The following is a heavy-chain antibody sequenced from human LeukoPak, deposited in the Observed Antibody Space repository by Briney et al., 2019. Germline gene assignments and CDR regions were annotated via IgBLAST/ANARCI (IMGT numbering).Heavy chain of an antibody. J-gene: IGHJ5*02. V-gene: IGHV4-34*01. D-gene: IGHD2-2*01. CDR3: ARDRYCSSTSYYGNWFDP. CDR2: INHSGST. Sequence: PSETLSLTSAVYGGSFSGYYWSWIRQPPGKGLEWIGEINHSGSTNYNPSLKSRVTISVDTSKNQFSLKLSSVTAADTAVYYCARDRYCSSTSYYGNWFDPWGQGTLVTVSS. CDR1: GGSFSGYY.